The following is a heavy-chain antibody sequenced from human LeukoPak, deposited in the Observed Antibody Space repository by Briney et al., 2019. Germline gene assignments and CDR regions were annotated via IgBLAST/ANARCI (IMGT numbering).Heavy chain of an antibody. J-gene: IGHJ3*02. CDR3: ATGNIRFYAFDI. Sequence: ASVKVSCTVSGYTLTELSMHWVRQAPGKGLEWVGGFDPEDGETIYAQKFQGRVTMTEDTSTDTAYMELSSLRSEDTAVYYCATGNIRFYAFDIWGQGTMVTVSS. V-gene: IGHV1-24*01. CDR1: GYTLTELS. D-gene: IGHD3-3*01. CDR2: FDPEDGET.